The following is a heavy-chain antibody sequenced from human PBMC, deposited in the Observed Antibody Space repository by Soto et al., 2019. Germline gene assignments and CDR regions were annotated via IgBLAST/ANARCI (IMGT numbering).Heavy chain of an antibody. CDR1: GLTFSSYW. CDR3: VRGLDGDN. V-gene: IGHV3-74*01. J-gene: IGHJ4*02. Sequence: EVQLVESGGDLVQPGGSLRLSCAVSGLTFSSYWMHWVRQAPGKGLEWVSRIDSDGSRTNYADSVKGRFTISRDNAKSTLYLQMNSLRADDTAVYDCVRGLDGDNWGQGTLVIVSS. CDR2: IDSDGSRT.